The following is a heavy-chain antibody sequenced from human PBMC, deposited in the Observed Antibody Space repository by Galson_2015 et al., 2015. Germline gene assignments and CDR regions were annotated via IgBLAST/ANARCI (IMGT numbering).Heavy chain of an antibody. CDR3: ARDSTTTHRAGY. CDR1: GVTVSNNY. D-gene: IGHD2-2*01. V-gene: IGHV3-53*01. Sequence: SLRLSCAASGVTVSNNYMSWVRQAPGKGLEWVSVIYGGDMTHYKDSVKGRFTISRDNFKNTLYLQMNNLRAEDTAVYFCARDSTTTHRAGYWGQGTLVIVSS. CDR2: IYGGDMT. J-gene: IGHJ4*02.